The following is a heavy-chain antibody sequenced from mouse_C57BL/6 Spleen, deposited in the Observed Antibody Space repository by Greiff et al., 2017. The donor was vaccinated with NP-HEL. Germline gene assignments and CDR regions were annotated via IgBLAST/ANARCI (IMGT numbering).Heavy chain of an antibody. CDR1: GYTFTSYW. CDR3: ARFYYSNLYAMDY. CDR2: IDPSDSYT. V-gene: IGHV1-69*01. Sequence: VQLQQPGAELVMPGASVKLSCKASGYTFTSYWMHWVKQRPGQGLEWIGEIDPSDSYTNYNQKFKGKSTLTVDKSSSTAYMQLSSLTSEDSAVYYCARFYYSNLYAMDYWGQGTSVTVSS. D-gene: IGHD2-5*01. J-gene: IGHJ4*01.